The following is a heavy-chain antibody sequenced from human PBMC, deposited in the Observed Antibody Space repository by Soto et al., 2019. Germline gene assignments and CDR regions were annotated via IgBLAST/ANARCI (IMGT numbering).Heavy chain of an antibody. J-gene: IGHJ4*02. CDR3: ARESYSGYHSYDY. D-gene: IGHD5-12*01. CDR2: MYPDGNT. V-gene: IGHV4-38-2*02. CDR1: GYSISSGCF. Sequence: SETLSLTCAVSGYSISSGCFWGWIRQPPGKGLEWIAHMYPDGNTHYNPSLKSRVTKPVDRAKNQFSLKLNSVTAANTAVYYCARESYSGYHSYDYWGQGILVTVYS.